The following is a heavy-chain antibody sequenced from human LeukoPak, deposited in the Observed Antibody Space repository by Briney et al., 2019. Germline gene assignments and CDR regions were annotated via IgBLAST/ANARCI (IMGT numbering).Heavy chain of an antibody. J-gene: IGHJ4*02. Sequence: PGGSLRLSCAASGFTFSSYAMSWVRQAPGKGLEWVSAISGSGGSTYYADSVKGRFTISRDNSKNTLYLQMNSLRAEDTAVYYCAKPLSQYCSSTSCDHYFDYWGQGTLVTVSS. D-gene: IGHD2-2*01. V-gene: IGHV3-23*01. CDR3: AKPLSQYCSSTSCDHYFDY. CDR2: ISGSGGST. CDR1: GFTFSSYA.